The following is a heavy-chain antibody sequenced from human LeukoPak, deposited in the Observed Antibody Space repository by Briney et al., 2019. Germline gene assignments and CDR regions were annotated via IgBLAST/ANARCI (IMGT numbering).Heavy chain of an antibody. CDR1: GGSISSSSYY. V-gene: IGHV4-39*07. Sequence: KTSETLSLTCTVSGGSISSSSYYWGWIRQPPGKGLEWIGSIYYSGSTYYNPSLKSRVTISVDTSKNQFSLKLSSVTAADTAVYYCARGITMVRGVIIPGLTADYWGQGTLVTVSS. CDR2: IYYSGST. D-gene: IGHD3-10*01. J-gene: IGHJ4*02. CDR3: ARGITMVRGVIIPGLTADY.